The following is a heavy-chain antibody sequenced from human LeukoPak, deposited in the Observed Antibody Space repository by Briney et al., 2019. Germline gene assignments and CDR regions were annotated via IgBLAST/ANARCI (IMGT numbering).Heavy chain of an antibody. Sequence: GGSLRLSCAASGFTFSSYGMHWVRQAPGRGLEWVAFIRYDGSNKYYADSVKGRFTISRDNSRNTLYLQMNSLRPDDTAVYYCAKDLGPVALNGGDYWGQGTLVTVSS. CDR2: IRYDGSNK. CDR1: GFTFSSYG. D-gene: IGHD6-19*01. CDR3: AKDLGPVALNGGDY. J-gene: IGHJ4*02. V-gene: IGHV3-30*02.